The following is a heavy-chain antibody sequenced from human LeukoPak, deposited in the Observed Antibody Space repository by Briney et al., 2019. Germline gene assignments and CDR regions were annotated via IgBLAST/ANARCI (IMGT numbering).Heavy chain of an antibody. Sequence: GGSLRLSCAASGFTFSSHGMHWVRQAPGKGLEWVALIWYDGSNKYYADSVKGRFTISRDNSKNTLFLQMNSLRADDTAVYYCAKVASADAQARLNYWGQGTLVTVSS. CDR1: GFTFSSHG. V-gene: IGHV3-33*06. J-gene: IGHJ4*02. CDR3: AKVASADAQARLNY. D-gene: IGHD6-19*01. CDR2: IWYDGSNK.